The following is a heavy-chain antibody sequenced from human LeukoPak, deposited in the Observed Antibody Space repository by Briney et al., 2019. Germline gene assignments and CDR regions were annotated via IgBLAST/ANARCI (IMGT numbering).Heavy chain of an antibody. CDR3: ARATQAAAGTAGYYYYYYGMDA. Sequence: SETLSLTCTVSGGSISSSSYYWGWIRQPPGKGLEWIGSIYYSGSTYYNPSLKSRVTISVDTSKNQFSLKLSSVTAADTAVYYYARATQAAAGTAGYYYYYYGMDAWGQGTTVTVSS. V-gene: IGHV4-39*07. D-gene: IGHD6-13*01. J-gene: IGHJ6*02. CDR1: GGSISSSSYY. CDR2: IYYSGST.